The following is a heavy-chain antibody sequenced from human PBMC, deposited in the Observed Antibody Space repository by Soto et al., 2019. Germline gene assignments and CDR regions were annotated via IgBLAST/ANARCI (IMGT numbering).Heavy chain of an antibody. CDR3: AKDRTYSGSYYDY. J-gene: IGHJ4*02. V-gene: IGHV3-23*01. CDR2: ISGSGGST. Sequence: GGSLRLSCAASGFTFSSYAMSWVRQAPGKGLEWVSAISGSGGSTYYADSVKDRFTISRDNSKNTLYLQMNSLRAEDTAVYYCAKDRTYSGSYYDYWGQGTLVTVSS. CDR1: GFTFSSYA. D-gene: IGHD1-26*01.